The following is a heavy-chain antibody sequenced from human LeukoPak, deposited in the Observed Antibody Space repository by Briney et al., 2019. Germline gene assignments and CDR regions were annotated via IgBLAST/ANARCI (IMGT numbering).Heavy chain of an antibody. V-gene: IGHV4-59*01. Sequence: SETLSLTCTVSSGSISSYYWSWIRQPPGKGLEWIGYIYYSGSTNYNPSLKSRVTISVDTSKNQFSLKLSSVTAADTAVYYCARGMTGYKGYYFDYWGQGTLVTVSS. J-gene: IGHJ4*02. D-gene: IGHD3-9*01. CDR3: ARGMTGYKGYYFDY. CDR1: SGSISSYY. CDR2: IYYSGST.